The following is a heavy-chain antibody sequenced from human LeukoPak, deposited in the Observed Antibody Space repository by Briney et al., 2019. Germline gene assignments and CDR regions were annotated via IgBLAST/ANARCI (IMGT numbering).Heavy chain of an antibody. CDR2: ISSSGSTI. D-gene: IGHD3-10*01. CDR3: AREGYYGSGVPDAFDI. V-gene: IGHV3-48*03. CDR1: GFTFSSYE. J-gene: IGHJ3*02. Sequence: GGSLRLSCAASGFTFSSYEMNWVRQAPGKGLEWVSYISSSGSTIYYADSVKGRFTISRDNAKNSLYLQMNSLRAEDTAVYYCAREGYYGSGVPDAFDIWGQGTMVTVSS.